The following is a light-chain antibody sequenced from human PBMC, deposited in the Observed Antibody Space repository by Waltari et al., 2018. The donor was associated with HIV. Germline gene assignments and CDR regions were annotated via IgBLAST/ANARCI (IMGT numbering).Light chain of an antibody. V-gene: IGKV3-11*01. CDR3: QQLSNWPIT. CDR2: GAS. CDR1: QSVSSY. Sequence: EIVLTQSPAALSLSPGERATLSCRASQSVSSYLAWYQQKPGQAPRLLISGASSRATGIPARFSGSGSGTDFTLTISSLEPGDFGVYYCQQLSNWPITFGQGTRLEIK. J-gene: IGKJ5*01.